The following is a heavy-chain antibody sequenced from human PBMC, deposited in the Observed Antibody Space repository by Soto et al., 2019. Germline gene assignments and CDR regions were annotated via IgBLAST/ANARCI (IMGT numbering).Heavy chain of an antibody. CDR1: GFTFSSYC. V-gene: IGHV3-33*01. D-gene: IGHD3-10*02. CDR3: ARDKERYYYDR. J-gene: IGHJ4*02. Sequence: VQLVESGGGVVQPGRSLRLSCAASGFTFSSYCMHWVRQAPGKGLEWVAVIGYDGSNKYYADSVKGRFTISRDNSKNTLYLQMNRMRAEDTAVYYCARDKERYYYDRWGQGTLVTVSS. CDR2: IGYDGSNK.